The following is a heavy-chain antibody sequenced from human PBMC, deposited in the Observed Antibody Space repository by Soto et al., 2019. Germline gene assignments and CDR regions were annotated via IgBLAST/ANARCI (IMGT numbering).Heavy chain of an antibody. CDR1: GFTFSSYA. CDR3: ASSHCSGGSCYSPDYYYMDV. Sequence: GGSLRLSCAASGFTFSSYAMSWVRQAPGKGLEWVLAISGGGGSTYYADSVKGRFTISRDNSKNTLYLQMNSLRAEDTAVYYCASSHCSGGSCYSPDYYYMDVWGKGTTVTVSS. V-gene: IGHV3-23*01. J-gene: IGHJ6*03. D-gene: IGHD2-15*01. CDR2: ISGGGGST.